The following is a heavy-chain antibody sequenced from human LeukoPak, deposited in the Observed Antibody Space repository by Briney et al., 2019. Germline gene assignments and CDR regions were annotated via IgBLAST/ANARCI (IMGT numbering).Heavy chain of an antibody. CDR3: AKVDSSGWYETFDY. CDR2: ISGSGGST. D-gene: IGHD6-19*01. J-gene: IGHJ4*02. V-gene: IGHV3-23*01. CDR1: GFTFSSYA. Sequence: GGSLRLSCAASGFTFSSYAMSWVRQAPGKGLEWVSAISGSGGSTYYADTVKGRFTISRDNSKNTLYLQMNSLRAEDTAVYYCAKVDSSGWYETFDYWGQGTLVSVSS.